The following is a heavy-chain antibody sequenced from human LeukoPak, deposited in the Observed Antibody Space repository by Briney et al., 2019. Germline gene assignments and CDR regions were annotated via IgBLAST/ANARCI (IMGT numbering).Heavy chain of an antibody. CDR1: GFTFSSYG. D-gene: IGHD6-13*01. Sequence: GRSLRLSCAASGFTFSSYGMHWVRQAPGKGLEWVAVISYDGSNKYYADSVKGRFTISRDNSKNTLYLQMNSLRAEDTAVYYCAKKLAAALFVPWGQGTLVTVSS. CDR3: AKKLAAALFVP. J-gene: IGHJ5*02. V-gene: IGHV3-30*18. CDR2: ISYDGSNK.